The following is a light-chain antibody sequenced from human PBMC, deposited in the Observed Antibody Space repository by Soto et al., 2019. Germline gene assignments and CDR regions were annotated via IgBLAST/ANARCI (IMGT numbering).Light chain of an antibody. J-gene: IGLJ1*01. CDR2: VDS. V-gene: IGLV3-21*02. CDR3: QVWDSSRDQCV. Sequence: SYELTQPPSVSVAPGQTARITCGGNNIESKSVHWYQQRPGQAPVLVIYVDSDRPSGIPDRFSASTSGNTAALTISRVEAGDEADYFCQVWDSSRDQCVFGSGTKLTVL. CDR1: NIESKS.